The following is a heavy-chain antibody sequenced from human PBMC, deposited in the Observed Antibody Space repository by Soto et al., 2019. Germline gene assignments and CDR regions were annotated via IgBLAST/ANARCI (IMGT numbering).Heavy chain of an antibody. CDR2: ITADGGT. CDR3: APHVSCSGGSCQYDAFAI. V-gene: IGHV3-23*01. J-gene: IGHJ3*02. Sequence: PGGSLRLSCEGSGFTVSSHGMTWIRQAPGKGPEWVSTITADGGTYYADSVKGRFAMSRDTSESTLYLQMNSLGAEDTAAYYCAPHVSCSGGSCQYDAFAIRGQGTTVT. D-gene: IGHD2-15*01. CDR1: GFTVSSHG.